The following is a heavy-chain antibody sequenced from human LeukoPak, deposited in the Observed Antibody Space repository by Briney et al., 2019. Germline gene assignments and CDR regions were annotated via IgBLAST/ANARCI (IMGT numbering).Heavy chain of an antibody. J-gene: IGHJ3*02. CDR1: GVIFSGFG. D-gene: IGHD2-15*01. CDR2: IRYEEEYK. Sequence: GGSLRLSCEASGVIFSGFGVHWVRQAPGKGLQWVAFIRYEEEYKYYADSVKGRFTISRDNAKNSLYLQMNSLRAEDTALYYCAKDMGYCSGGSCYKLGPGAFDIWGQGTMVTVSS. CDR3: AKDMGYCSGGSCYKLGPGAFDI. V-gene: IGHV3-30*02.